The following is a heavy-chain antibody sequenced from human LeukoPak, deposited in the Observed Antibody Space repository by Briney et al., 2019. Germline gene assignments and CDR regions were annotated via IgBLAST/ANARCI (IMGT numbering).Heavy chain of an antibody. CDR2: INGGGETT. J-gene: IGHJ4*02. CDR3: ARDYADYVGYFFFDY. D-gene: IGHD4-17*01. CDR1: GFTFNNYA. Sequence: GGSLRLSCAASGFTFNNYAMNWVRQAPGKGLEWVSSINGGGETTYYADSAKGRFTISRDNSQNTLYLQMNSLRAEDTAVYYCARDYADYVGYFFFDYWGQGTLVTVSS. V-gene: IGHV3-23*01.